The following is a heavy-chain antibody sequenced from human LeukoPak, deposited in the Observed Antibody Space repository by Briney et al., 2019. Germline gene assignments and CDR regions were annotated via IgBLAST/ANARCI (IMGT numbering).Heavy chain of an antibody. CDR2: INPNSGGT. CDR1: GYTFTVYY. Sequence: ASVTVSCKASGYTFTVYYMHWVRQAPGQGLEWMGWINPNSGGTNYAQKFRGWVTMTRDTSISTAYMELSRLRSDDTAVYYCARGGDIVVVPAAMNNWFDPWGQGTLVTVSS. J-gene: IGHJ5*02. D-gene: IGHD2-2*01. V-gene: IGHV1-2*04. CDR3: ARGGDIVVVPAAMNNWFDP.